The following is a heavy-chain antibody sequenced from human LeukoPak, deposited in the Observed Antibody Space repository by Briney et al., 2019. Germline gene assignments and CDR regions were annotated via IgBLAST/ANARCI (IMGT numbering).Heavy chain of an antibody. CDR2: IRSKANSYAT. Sequence: PGGSLTLSCAASGFTFSGSAMHWVRQASGKGLEWVGRIRSKANSYATAYAASVKGMFTISRDHSKNTAYLQMNSLKTEDTAVYYCTRGAAAGYTIYGMDVWGKGTTVTVSS. D-gene: IGHD6-13*01. V-gene: IGHV3-73*01. J-gene: IGHJ6*04. CDR1: GFTFSGSA. CDR3: TRGAAAGYTIYGMDV.